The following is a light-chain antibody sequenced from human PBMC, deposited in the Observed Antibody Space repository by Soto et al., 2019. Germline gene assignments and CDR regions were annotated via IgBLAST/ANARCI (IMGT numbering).Light chain of an antibody. V-gene: IGKV1-17*01. CDR3: LQHNSYPWT. Sequence: DIQMTQSPSSLSASVGDRVTITCRASQGIINALGWYQQKPGKAPKRLIYAASSLQSGVPSRFSGSGSGTEFTLTISSLQPEDFATYYCLQHNSYPWTFGQGTKVEIK. CDR2: AAS. J-gene: IGKJ1*01. CDR1: QGIINA.